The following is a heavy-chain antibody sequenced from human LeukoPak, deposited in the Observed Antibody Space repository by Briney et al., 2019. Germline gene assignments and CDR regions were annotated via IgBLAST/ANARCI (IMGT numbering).Heavy chain of an antibody. Sequence: GGSLRLSCAASGFTFSNYWMSWVRQAPGKWLEWVANIKQDGSEKYYVDSVKGRFTISRDNAKNSLYLQMNSLRAEDTAVYYCARDEYYNFWSGYTHYYGMDVWGQGTTVTISS. CDR2: IKQDGSEK. V-gene: IGHV3-7*01. CDR3: ARDEYYNFWSGYTHYYGMDV. D-gene: IGHD3-3*01. CDR1: GFTFSNYW. J-gene: IGHJ6*02.